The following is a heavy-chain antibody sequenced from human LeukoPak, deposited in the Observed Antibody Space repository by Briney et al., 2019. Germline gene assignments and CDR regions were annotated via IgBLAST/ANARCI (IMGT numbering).Heavy chain of an antibody. CDR3: AREIGGGLGPGY. CDR2: ISSSSSYI. CDR1: GFTFSSYS. V-gene: IGHV3-21*01. D-gene: IGHD2-15*01. Sequence: GGSLRLSCAASGFTFSSYSMNWVRQAPGKGLEWVSSISSSSSYIYYAVSVKGRFTISRDNAKNSLYLQMNSLRAEDTAVYYCAREIGGGLGPGYWGQGTLVTVSS. J-gene: IGHJ4*02.